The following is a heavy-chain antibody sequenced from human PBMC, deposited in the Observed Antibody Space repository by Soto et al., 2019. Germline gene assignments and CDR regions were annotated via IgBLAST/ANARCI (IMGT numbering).Heavy chain of an antibody. J-gene: IGHJ4*02. CDR1: GDTFSTYT. CDR2: ISAYNGNT. D-gene: IGHD4-17*01. CDR3: ATAVYGDYRSYYFDY. V-gene: IGHV1-18*01. Sequence: ASVKVPCKASGDTFSTYTITWVRQAPGQGLEWMGWISAYNGNTNYAQKFQGRVTMTEDTSTDTAYMELSSLRSEDTAVYYCATAVYGDYRSYYFDYWGQGTLVTVSS.